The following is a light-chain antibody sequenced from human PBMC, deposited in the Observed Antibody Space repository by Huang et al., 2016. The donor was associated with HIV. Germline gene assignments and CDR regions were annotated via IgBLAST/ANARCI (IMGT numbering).Light chain of an antibody. CDR2: DAS. Sequence: AIQLNQSPSSLSASVGDRVTITCRASQGISSALAWYQQKTGKAPKLLIYDASSLESGVPSRFSGSGSVTDFTLTISSLQPEDSATYYCQQFSTYPQTFGPGTKVHIK. CDR3: QQFSTYPQT. CDR1: QGISSA. V-gene: IGKV1-13*02. J-gene: IGKJ3*01.